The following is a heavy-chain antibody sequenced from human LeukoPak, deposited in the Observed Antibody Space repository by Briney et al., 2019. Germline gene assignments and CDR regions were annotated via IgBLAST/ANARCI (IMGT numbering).Heavy chain of an antibody. CDR1: GFTFSSYG. CDR3: AKDSGYSYGWVFDY. CDR2: ISYDGSNK. V-gene: IGHV3-30*18. D-gene: IGHD5-18*01. Sequence: GGSLRLSCAASGFTFSSYGMHWVRQAPGEGLEWVAVISYDGSNKYYADSVKGRFTISRDNSKNTLYLQMNSLRAEDTAVYYCAKDSGYSYGWVFDYWGQGTLVTVSS. J-gene: IGHJ4*02.